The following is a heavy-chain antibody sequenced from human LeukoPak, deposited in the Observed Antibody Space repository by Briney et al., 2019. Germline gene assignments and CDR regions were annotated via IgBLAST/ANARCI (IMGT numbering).Heavy chain of an antibody. J-gene: IGHJ4*02. CDR1: GFTFSSYE. Sequence: GGSLRLSCAASGFTFSSYEMNWVRQAPGKGLEWVSYISSSGSTIYYADSVKGRFTISRDNAKNSLYVQMNSLRAEDTAAYYCARENYDFWSGSTGGYYFDYWGQGTLVTVSS. CDR2: ISSSGSTI. V-gene: IGHV3-48*03. D-gene: IGHD3-3*01. CDR3: ARENYDFWSGSTGGYYFDY.